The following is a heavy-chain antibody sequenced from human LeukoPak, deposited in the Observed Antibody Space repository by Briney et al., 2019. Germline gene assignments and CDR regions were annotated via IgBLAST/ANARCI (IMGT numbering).Heavy chain of an antibody. D-gene: IGHD2-21*02. CDR1: GFTFSDYE. J-gene: IGHJ4*02. CDR3: AREMKDCGGDCLDS. V-gene: IGHV3-48*03. Sequence: GGSLRLSCAASGFTFSDYEMNWVRQAPGKGLEWISYIGSSGSLIYYADSVKGRFTVSRDNAKNSVYLQMNSLRAEDTAVYYCAREMKDCGGDCLDSWGQGTLVTVSS. CDR2: IGSSGSLI.